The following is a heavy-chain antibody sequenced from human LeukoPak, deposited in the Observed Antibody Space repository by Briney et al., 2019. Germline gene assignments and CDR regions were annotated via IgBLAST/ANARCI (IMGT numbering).Heavy chain of an antibody. Sequence: TSETLSLTCAVYGGSFSGYYWSWIRQPPGKGLECIGEINHSGSTNYNPSLKSRVTISVDTSKNQFSLKLSSVTAADTAVYYCARGLRDRDSSGYYYFDYWGQGTLVTVSS. CDR3: ARGLRDRDSSGYYYFDY. V-gene: IGHV4-34*01. D-gene: IGHD3-22*01. CDR2: INHSGST. CDR1: GGSFSGYY. J-gene: IGHJ4*02.